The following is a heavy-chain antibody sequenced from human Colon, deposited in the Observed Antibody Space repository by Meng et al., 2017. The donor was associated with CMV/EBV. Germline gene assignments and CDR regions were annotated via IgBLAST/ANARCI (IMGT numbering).Heavy chain of an antibody. Sequence: GGSLRLSCAASGFTFTLYEMNWVRQAPGKRPEWVAYISGSGNTMYYADSVKGRFTISSDKANNSVYLQMNSLRAEDTAVYYCARDKQQPGLDAFDIWGQGTMVTVSS. V-gene: IGHV3-48*03. CDR3: ARDKQQPGLDAFDI. D-gene: IGHD6-13*01. CDR1: GFTFTLYE. J-gene: IGHJ3*02. CDR2: ISGSGNTM.